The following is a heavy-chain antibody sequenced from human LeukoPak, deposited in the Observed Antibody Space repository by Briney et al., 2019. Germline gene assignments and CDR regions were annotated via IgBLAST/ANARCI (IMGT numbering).Heavy chain of an antibody. CDR1: GFTFSNYW. D-gene: IGHD2/OR15-2a*01. V-gene: IGHV3-7*01. CDR3: ATYLRSGPIDS. CDR2: IKQDGSDK. Sequence: GGSLRLSCAASGFTFSNYWMSWVRQAPGKGLEWVANIKQDGSDKFYVDSVKGRFTISRDNAKNSLSLQMNSLRGEDTAVYYRATYLRSGPIDSWGQGTLVTVSS. J-gene: IGHJ4*02.